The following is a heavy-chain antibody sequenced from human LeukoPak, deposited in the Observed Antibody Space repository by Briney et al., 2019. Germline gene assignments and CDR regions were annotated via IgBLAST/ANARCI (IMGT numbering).Heavy chain of an antibody. Sequence: GGSLRLSCAASGFTFSDYYMSWIRQAPGKGLEWVSYISSSGSTIYYADSVKGRLTISRDNAKNSLYLQMNSLRAEDTAVYYCARCGYSGYDCFDYWGQGTLVTVSS. D-gene: IGHD5-12*01. V-gene: IGHV3-11*04. J-gene: IGHJ4*02. CDR1: GFTFSDYY. CDR3: ARCGYSGYDCFDY. CDR2: ISSSGSTI.